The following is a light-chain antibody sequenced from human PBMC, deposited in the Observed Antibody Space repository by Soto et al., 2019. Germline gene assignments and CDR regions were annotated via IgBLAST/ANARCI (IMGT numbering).Light chain of an antibody. CDR3: QLYGISPH. CDR1: QSRGSNF. J-gene: IGKJ5*01. Sequence: DIVLTRSPGTLSLSPGSRPTLSCKTIQSRGSNFLAWYQHKPGQAPRPLIYASSNRATGIPDRFIGSASGTDFTLTTNRMEPEDFAVYYCQLYGISPHFGQGTRLEIK. V-gene: IGKV3-20*01. CDR2: ASS.